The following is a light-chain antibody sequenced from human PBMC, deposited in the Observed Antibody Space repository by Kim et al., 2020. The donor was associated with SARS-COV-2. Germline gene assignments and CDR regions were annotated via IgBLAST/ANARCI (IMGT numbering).Light chain of an antibody. Sequence: SLRKSATPSCRASQSVTSNYLAWYQQKPGQAPRRLIYGASSRIPGIPDRFSGSGSGTDFALTISRLEPEDFAVYYCQHYVGSPWTFGQGTKVDIK. CDR3: QHYVGSPWT. CDR1: QSVTSNY. CDR2: GAS. V-gene: IGKV3-20*01. J-gene: IGKJ1*01.